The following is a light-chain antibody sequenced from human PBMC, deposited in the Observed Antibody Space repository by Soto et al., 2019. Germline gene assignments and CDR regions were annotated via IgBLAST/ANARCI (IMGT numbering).Light chain of an antibody. J-gene: IGLJ3*02. CDR1: SGRSSYA. V-gene: IGLV4-69*01. Sequence: QPVLTQSPSASASLGASVKLTCTLSSGRSSYAIAWHQQQPEKGPRYLMKLNSDGSHSKGDGIPDRFSGSSSGAERDLTISSLQYEDEADYYCQNWGTGIQVFGGGTKLTVL. CDR2: LNSDGSH. CDR3: QNWGTGIQV.